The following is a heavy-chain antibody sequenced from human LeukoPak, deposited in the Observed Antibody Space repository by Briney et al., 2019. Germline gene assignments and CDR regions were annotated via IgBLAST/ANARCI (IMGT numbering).Heavy chain of an antibody. V-gene: IGHV4-34*01. Sequence: SETLSLTCAVYGGSFSGYYWSWIRQPPGKGLEWIGEINHSGSTNYNPSLKSRVTISVDTSKNQFSLKLSSVTAADTAVYYCARHGAYGGNWFDPWGQGTLVTVSS. CDR1: GGSFSGYY. J-gene: IGHJ5*02. CDR2: INHSGST. CDR3: ARHGAYGGNWFDP. D-gene: IGHD4-23*01.